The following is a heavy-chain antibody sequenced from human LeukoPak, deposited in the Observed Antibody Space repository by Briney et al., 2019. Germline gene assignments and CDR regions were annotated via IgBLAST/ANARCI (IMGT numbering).Heavy chain of an antibody. J-gene: IGHJ4*02. CDR3: ARDAKGFLLRYGSGSYDY. CDR1: GYTFTSYG. D-gene: IGHD3-10*01. CDR2: ISAYNGNT. V-gene: IGHV1-18*01. Sequence: ASVKVSCKASGYTFTSYGISWVRQAPGQGLEWMGWISAYNGNTNYAQKLQGRVTMTTDTSTSTAYMELRSLRSDDTAVYYCARDAKGFLLRYGSGSYDYWGQGTLVTVSS.